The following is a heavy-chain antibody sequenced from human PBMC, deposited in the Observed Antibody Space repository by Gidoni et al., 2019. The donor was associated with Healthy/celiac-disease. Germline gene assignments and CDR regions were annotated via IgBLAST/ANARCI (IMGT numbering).Heavy chain of an antibody. CDR3: ARAGLGYCSGGSCLDF. V-gene: IGHV4-31*02. J-gene: IGHJ4*02. CDR2: IYYSGST. D-gene: IGHD2-15*01. CDR1: TCGGYY. Sequence: TCGGYYWSWIRQHPGKGLEWIGYIYYSGSTYYNPSLKSRVTISVDTSKNQFYLKLSSVTAADTAVYYCARAGLGYCSGGSCLDFWGQGTLVTVSS.